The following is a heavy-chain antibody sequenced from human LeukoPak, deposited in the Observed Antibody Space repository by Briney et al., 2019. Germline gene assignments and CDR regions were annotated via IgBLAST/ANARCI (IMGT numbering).Heavy chain of an antibody. CDR3: ATAYGDYAHGAFDI. CDR1: GFTFSSYA. CDR2: ISYDGSNK. Sequence: PGGSLRLSCAASGFTFSSYAMHWVRQAPGKGLEWAAVISYDGSNKYYADSVKGRFTISRDNSKNTLYLQMNSLRAEDTSVYYCATAYGDYAHGAFDIWGQGTMVTVSS. J-gene: IGHJ3*02. V-gene: IGHV3-30*04. D-gene: IGHD4-17*01.